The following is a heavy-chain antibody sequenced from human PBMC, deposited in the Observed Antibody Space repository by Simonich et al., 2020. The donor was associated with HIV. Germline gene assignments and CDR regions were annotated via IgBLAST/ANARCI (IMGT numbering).Heavy chain of an antibody. CDR1: GGSISSSSYH. D-gene: IGHD3-22*01. CDR2: IYYSGST. CDR3: ARHDSSGFDY. Sequence: QLQLQESGPGLVKPSETLSLTCTVSGGSISSSSYHWGWIRQPPGKGLEWIGRIYYSGSTSYNPSLKSRVTISVDTSKNQFSLKLSSVTAADTAVYYCARHDSSGFDYWGQGTLVTVSS. J-gene: IGHJ4*02. V-gene: IGHV4-39*01.